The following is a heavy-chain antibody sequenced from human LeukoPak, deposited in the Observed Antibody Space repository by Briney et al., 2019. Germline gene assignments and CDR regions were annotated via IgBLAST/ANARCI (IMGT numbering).Heavy chain of an antibody. Sequence: GESLKISCKGSGYSFTSYWIGWVRQMPGKGLEWMGIIYPGDSDTRYSPSFQGQVTISADKSISTAYLQWSSLKASDTAMYYCARFLVRGVIIASFDYWGQGTLVTVSS. J-gene: IGHJ4*02. CDR2: IYPGDSDT. CDR1: GYSFTSYW. V-gene: IGHV5-51*01. CDR3: ARFLVRGVIIASFDY. D-gene: IGHD3-10*01.